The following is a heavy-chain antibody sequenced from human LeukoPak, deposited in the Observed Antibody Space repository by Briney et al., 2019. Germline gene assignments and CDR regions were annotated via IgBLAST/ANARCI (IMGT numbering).Heavy chain of an antibody. D-gene: IGHD3-10*01. J-gene: IGHJ4*02. CDR2: IYTSGST. CDR3: ARSYGSGAFDY. CDR1: GGSISSGSYY. V-gene: IGHV4-61*02. Sequence: SETLSLTCTVSGGSISSGSYYWSWLRQPAGKGLEWIGRIYTSGSTNYNPSLKSRVTISVDTSKNQFSLKLSSVTAADPAVYYCARSYGSGAFDYWGQGTLVTVSS.